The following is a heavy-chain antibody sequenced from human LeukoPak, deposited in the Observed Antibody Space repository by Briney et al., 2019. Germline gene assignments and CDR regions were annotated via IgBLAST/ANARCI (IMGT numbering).Heavy chain of an antibody. CDR2: INHSGST. D-gene: IGHD4-17*01. Sequence: SETLSLTCAVYGGSFSGYYWSWIRQPPGKGLEWIGEINHSGSTNYNPSLKSRVTISVDTSKNQFSLKLSSVTAADTAVYYCARAGTVTYAFDIWGQGTMVTVSS. CDR3: ARAGTVTYAFDI. V-gene: IGHV4-34*01. CDR1: GGSFSGYY. J-gene: IGHJ3*02.